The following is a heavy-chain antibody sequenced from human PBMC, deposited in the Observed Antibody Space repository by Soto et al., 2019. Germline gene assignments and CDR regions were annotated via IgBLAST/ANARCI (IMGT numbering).Heavy chain of an antibody. V-gene: IGHV4-31*03. J-gene: IGHJ6*02. D-gene: IGHD3-10*01. CDR1: GGSISSGGYY. Sequence: PSETLSLTCTVSGGSISSGGYYWSWIRQHPGKGLEWIGYIYYSGSTYYNPSLKSRVTISVDTSKNQFSLKLSSVTAAGTAVYYCARFVVRGGLHGMDVWGQGTTVTVSS. CDR3: ARFVVRGGLHGMDV. CDR2: IYYSGST.